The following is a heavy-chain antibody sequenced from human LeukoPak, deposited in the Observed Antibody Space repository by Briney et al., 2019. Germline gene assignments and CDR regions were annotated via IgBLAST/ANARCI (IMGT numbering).Heavy chain of an antibody. CDR2: INWNGGST. D-gene: IGHD4-17*01. Sequence: GGSLRLSCAASGFTFDDYGMSWVRQAPGKGLEWVSGINWNGGSTGYADSVKGRFTISRDNAKNSLYLQMNSLRAEDMALYYCAKGGDYGDYYAGFDYWGQGTLVTVSS. CDR1: GFTFDDYG. V-gene: IGHV3-20*04. CDR3: AKGGDYGDYYAGFDY. J-gene: IGHJ4*02.